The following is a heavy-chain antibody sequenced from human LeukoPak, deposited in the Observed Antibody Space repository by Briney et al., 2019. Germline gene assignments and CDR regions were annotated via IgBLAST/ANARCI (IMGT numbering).Heavy chain of an antibody. D-gene: IGHD6-13*01. CDR3: ARQDSSSWYDWFDP. V-gene: IGHV4-39*01. Sequence: SETLSLTCTVSGGSISSSSYYWGWIRQPPGKGLEWVGSIYYSGSTYYNPSLKSRVTISVDTSKNQFSLKLSSVTAADTAVYYCARQDSSSWYDWFDPWGQGTLVTVSS. CDR1: GGSISSSSYY. J-gene: IGHJ5*02. CDR2: IYYSGST.